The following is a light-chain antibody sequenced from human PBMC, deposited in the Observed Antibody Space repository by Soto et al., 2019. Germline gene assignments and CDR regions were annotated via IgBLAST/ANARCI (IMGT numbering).Light chain of an antibody. J-gene: IGLJ1*01. CDR3: SSFAGSNNFPYV. CDR1: SSDVGAYDY. Sequence: QSALTQPPSASGSPGQSVTISCIGTSSDVGAYDYVSWYQQHPGKAPKLMIYEINKRPSGVPDRFSGSKSGNTASLTVSGLQAEDEADYYCSSFAGSNNFPYVFGTGTKLTVL. V-gene: IGLV2-8*01. CDR2: EIN.